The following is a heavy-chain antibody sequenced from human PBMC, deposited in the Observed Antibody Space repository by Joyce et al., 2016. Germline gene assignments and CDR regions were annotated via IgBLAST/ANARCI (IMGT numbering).Heavy chain of an antibody. CDR3: ASLYAFWSGYYGFDP. D-gene: IGHD3-3*01. CDR2: INHSGST. V-gene: IGHV4-34*01. J-gene: IGHJ5*02. Sequence: QVQLQQWGAGLLKPSETLSLTCAVYGGSFSGYSWSWIRQPPGKGLEWSGEINHSGSTNYNPSLKSRVTISVDTSKNQFSLKLSSVTAADTAVYYCASLYAFWSGYYGFDPWGQGTLVTVSS. CDR1: GGSFSGYS.